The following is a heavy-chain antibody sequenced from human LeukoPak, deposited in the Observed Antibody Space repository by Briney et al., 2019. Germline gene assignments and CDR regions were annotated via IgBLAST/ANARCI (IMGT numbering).Heavy chain of an antibody. CDR1: GFTFSSYS. CDR3: ARISGSYYGPPDY. V-gene: IGHV3-48*04. D-gene: IGHD3-10*01. CDR2: ISGSSSTI. Sequence: GGSLRLSCAASGFTFSSYSMNWVRQAPGKGLEWVSYISGSSSTIYYADSVKGRFTISRDNAKNSLYLQMNSLRAEDTAVYYCARISGSYYGPPDYWGQGTLVTVSS. J-gene: IGHJ4*02.